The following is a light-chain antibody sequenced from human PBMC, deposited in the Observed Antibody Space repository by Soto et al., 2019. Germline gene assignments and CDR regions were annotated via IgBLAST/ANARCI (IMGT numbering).Light chain of an antibody. CDR2: EVS. Sequence: QSALTQPASASGSPGQSITISCTATSSDVGGYNYVSWYQQHPGKAPKLMIYEVSNRPSGVSNRFSGSKSGNTASLTISGLQAEDEADYYCSSYTSSSTPYVFGTGTKLTVL. V-gene: IGLV2-14*01. CDR3: SSYTSSSTPYV. CDR1: SSDVGGYNY. J-gene: IGLJ1*01.